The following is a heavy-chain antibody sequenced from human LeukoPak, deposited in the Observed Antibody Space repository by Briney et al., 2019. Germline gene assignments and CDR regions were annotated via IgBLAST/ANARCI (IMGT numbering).Heavy chain of an antibody. J-gene: IGHJ1*01. D-gene: IGHD1-26*01. Sequence: PGGSLRLSCAASGFTSSSYGMHWVRQAPGKGLEWVAFIRYDGSNKCYADSVKGRFTISRDNSKNTLYLQMNSLRAEDTAVYYCAKEARYSGSYYYFQHWGQGTLVTVSS. V-gene: IGHV3-30*02. CDR3: AKEARYSGSYYYFQH. CDR1: GFTSSSYG. CDR2: IRYDGSNK.